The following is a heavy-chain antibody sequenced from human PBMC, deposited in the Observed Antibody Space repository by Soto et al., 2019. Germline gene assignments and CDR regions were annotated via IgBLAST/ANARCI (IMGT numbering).Heavy chain of an antibody. J-gene: IGHJ4*02. CDR1: GGSISSSSYY. D-gene: IGHD3-22*01. Sequence: SETLSLTCTVSGGSISSSSYYWAWIRQPPGKGLEWIGSIYYSGSTYYNPSLKSRVTISADTSKSQFSLKLTSVTAADTAVYYCASLFYYDAGGFYHSFDYWGQGTLVTVS. CDR3: ASLFYYDAGGFYHSFDY. CDR2: IYYSGST. V-gene: IGHV4-39*01.